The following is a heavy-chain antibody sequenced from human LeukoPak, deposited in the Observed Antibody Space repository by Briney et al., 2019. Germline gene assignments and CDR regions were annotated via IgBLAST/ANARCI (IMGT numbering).Heavy chain of an antibody. CDR3: GRETRDSRGYWHAFDI. V-gene: IGHV3-66*01. CDR1: GFTVTSDY. Sequence: GGSLRLSCAASGFTVTSDYMNWVRQAPGKGLEWVSVIYSGGITYYAESVKGRFTISRDTSKNMLYLQMNSLRVEDTAVYYCGRETRDSRGYWHAFDIWGQGTMVTVS. J-gene: IGHJ3*02. CDR2: IYSGGIT. D-gene: IGHD3-22*01.